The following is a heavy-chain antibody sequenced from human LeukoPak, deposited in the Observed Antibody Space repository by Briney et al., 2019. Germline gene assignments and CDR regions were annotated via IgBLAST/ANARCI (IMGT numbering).Heavy chain of an antibody. D-gene: IGHD6-6*01. CDR3: ARDSSSALDY. J-gene: IGHJ4*02. CDR2: VRGSGTDT. CDR1: GFTFSSYA. Sequence: GGSLRLSCAASGFTFSSYAMNWVRQAPGKGLEWVSAVRGSGTDTYYADSVKGRFTISRDNSKNTLYLQMNSLRAEDTAVYYCARDSSSALDYWGQGTLVTVSS. V-gene: IGHV3-23*01.